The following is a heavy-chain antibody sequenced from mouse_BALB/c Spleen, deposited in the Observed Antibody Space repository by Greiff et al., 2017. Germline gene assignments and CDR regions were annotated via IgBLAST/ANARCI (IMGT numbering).Heavy chain of an antibody. CDR3: AGGDGNYGYFDV. CDR2: ISSGSSTI. J-gene: IGHJ1*01. CDR1: GFTFSSFG. D-gene: IGHD2-1*01. Sequence: EVKLVESGGGLVQPGGSRKLSCAASGFTFSSFGMHWVRQAPEKGLEWVAYISSGSSTIYYADTVKGRFTISRDNPKNTLFLQMTSLRSEDTAMYYCAGGDGNYGYFDVWGAGTTVTVSS. V-gene: IGHV5-17*02.